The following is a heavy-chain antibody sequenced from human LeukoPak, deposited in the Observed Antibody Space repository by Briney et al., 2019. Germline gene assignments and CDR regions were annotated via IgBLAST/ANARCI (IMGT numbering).Heavy chain of an antibody. D-gene: IGHD3-10*01. CDR2: IYYSGST. CDR3: ARARAVRGVIITYYFDY. CDR1: GGSISSYY. J-gene: IGHJ4*02. Sequence: SETLSLTCTVSGGSISSYYWSWIRQPPGQGLEWIGYIYYSGSTNYNPSLKSRVTISVDTSNNQFSLKLSSVTAADTAVYYCARARAVRGVIITYYFDYWGQGPWSPSPQ. V-gene: IGHV4-59*08.